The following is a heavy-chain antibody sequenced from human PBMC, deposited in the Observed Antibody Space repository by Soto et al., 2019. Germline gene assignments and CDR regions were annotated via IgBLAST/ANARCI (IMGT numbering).Heavy chain of an antibody. CDR3: ANDQGYSTPYYGSFDL. V-gene: IGHV3-9*01. D-gene: IGHD3-10*01. CDR2: ITWNSGII. CDR1: GFTLDDYA. J-gene: IGHJ2*01. Sequence: EVQRVESGGGLVQPGRSLRLSCAASGFTLDDYAMHWVRQPPGKGLEWVSGITWNSGIIGYADSVKGRFTISRDNAKNFLYMQMIILRPVDTALHFCANDQGYSTPYYGSFDLWGRGTLVTVSS.